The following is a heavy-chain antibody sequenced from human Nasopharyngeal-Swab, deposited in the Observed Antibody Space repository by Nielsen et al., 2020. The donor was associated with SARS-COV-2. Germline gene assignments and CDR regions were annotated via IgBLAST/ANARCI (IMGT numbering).Heavy chain of an antibody. D-gene: IGHD3-22*01. CDR2: IYYSGST. V-gene: IGHV4-39*07. J-gene: IGHJ4*02. Sequence: PGKGLEWIGSIYYSGSTYYNPSLKSRVTISVDTSKNQFSLKLSSVTAADTAVYYCARDYYDSSGYYYMVRGPWVWWGQGTLVTVSS. CDR3: ARDYYDSSGYYYMVRGPWVW.